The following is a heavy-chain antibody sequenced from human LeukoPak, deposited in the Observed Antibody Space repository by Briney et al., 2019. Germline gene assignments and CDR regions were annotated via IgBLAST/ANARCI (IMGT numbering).Heavy chain of an antibody. CDR1: GFTFSSYS. CDR3: ARGEASYYDFWSGERQDAFDI. CDR2: ISSSSSYM. J-gene: IGHJ3*02. D-gene: IGHD3-3*01. V-gene: IGHV3-21*01. Sequence: GGSLRLSCAVSGFTFSSYSMNWVRQAPEKGLEWVSSISSSSSYMYYADSVRGQFTISRDNVKNSLYLQMNSLRAEDTAVYYCARGEASYYDFWSGERQDAFDIWGQGTMVTVSS.